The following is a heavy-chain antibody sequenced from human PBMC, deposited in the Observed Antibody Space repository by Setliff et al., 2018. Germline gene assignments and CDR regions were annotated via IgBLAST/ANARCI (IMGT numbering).Heavy chain of an antibody. Sequence: SETLSLTCTASGGSISSSSYYWGWIRQPPGKGLEWIGSIYYRGSTYYNPSLKSRVTISIDTSKNQFSLKLSSVTAADTAVYYCARDLYDYVWGTYRYHDAFDIWGQGTMVTVS. CDR3: ARDLYDYVWGTYRYHDAFDI. CDR1: GGSISSSSYY. CDR2: IYYRGST. J-gene: IGHJ3*02. D-gene: IGHD3-16*02. V-gene: IGHV4-39*07.